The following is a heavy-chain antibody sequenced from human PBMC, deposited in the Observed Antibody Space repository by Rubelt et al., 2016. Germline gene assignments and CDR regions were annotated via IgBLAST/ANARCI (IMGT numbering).Heavy chain of an antibody. D-gene: IGHD3-3*01. CDR2: INPSGGST. CDR1: GYTFTGYY. Sequence: QVQLVQSGAEVKKPGASVKVSCKASGYTFTGYYMHWVRQAPGQGLEWMGIINPSGGSTSYEQKFQGRITMTRDTSTRTVYMELSSLRSEDTAVYYCARGFGVDKRAPFDYWGQGTLVTVSS. CDR3: ARGFGVDKRAPFDY. V-gene: IGHV1-46*01. J-gene: IGHJ4*02.